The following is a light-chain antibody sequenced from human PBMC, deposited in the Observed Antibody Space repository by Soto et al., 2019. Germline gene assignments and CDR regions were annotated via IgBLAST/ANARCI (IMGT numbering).Light chain of an antibody. J-gene: IGKJ5*01. CDR3: QQRSNWPPT. V-gene: IGKV3-11*01. CDR1: QSVGTY. CDR2: DAS. Sequence: DTVLKLSPGALSLSPEERATPSCRASQSVGTYFAWYQQKPGQAPRLLIYDASNRATGIAPRFRGSGSGTDFTLTISSVEPEDVAGYICQQRSNWPPTFGQVTRLEI.